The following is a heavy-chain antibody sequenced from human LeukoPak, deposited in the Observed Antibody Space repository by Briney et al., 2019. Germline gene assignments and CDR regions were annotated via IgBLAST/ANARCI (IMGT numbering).Heavy chain of an antibody. V-gene: IGHV3-53*01. D-gene: IGHD3-22*01. CDR3: ARVRTSVVTNAFDI. J-gene: IGHJ3*02. CDR2: IYSGGST. CDR1: GFTVSSNY. Sequence: GGSLRLSCAASGFTVSSNYMSWVRQAPGKGLEWVSVIYSGGSTYYADSVKGRFTISRDNSKNTLYLQMNSLRAEDTAVYYCARVRTSVVTNAFDIWGQGTMVTVSS.